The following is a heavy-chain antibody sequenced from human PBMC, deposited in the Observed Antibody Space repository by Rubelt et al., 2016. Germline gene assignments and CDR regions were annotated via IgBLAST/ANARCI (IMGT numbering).Heavy chain of an antibody. D-gene: IGHD2-2*01. V-gene: IGHV3-74*01. CDR2: INEVGSNT. Sequence: CGGNLVQPGGSLRLSCAASGFTFRRYWMHWVRQAPGKGLVWVSRINEVGSNTNYADSVKGRFTISRDNSKNSLYLQMDNLRGEDTAVYFCVKESPYCSSSTCRKYYFDYWGQGTLVTVSS. J-gene: IGHJ4*02. CDR1: GFTFRRYW. CDR3: VKESPYCSSSTCRKYYFDY.